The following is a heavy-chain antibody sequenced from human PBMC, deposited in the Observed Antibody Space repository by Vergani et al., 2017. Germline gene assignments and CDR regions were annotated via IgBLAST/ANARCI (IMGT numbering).Heavy chain of an antibody. CDR3: ARQMATTEWPAFDI. V-gene: IGHV4-59*08. D-gene: IGHD5-24*01. CDR2: IYYSGST. CDR1: GGSISSYY. J-gene: IGHJ3*02. Sequence: QVQLQESGPGLVKPSETLSLTCIVSGGSISSYYWSWIRQPPGKGLEWIGYIYYSGSTNYNPSLKSRVTISVDTSRNQFSLKLSSVTAADTAVYYCARQMATTEWPAFDIWGQGTMVTVSS.